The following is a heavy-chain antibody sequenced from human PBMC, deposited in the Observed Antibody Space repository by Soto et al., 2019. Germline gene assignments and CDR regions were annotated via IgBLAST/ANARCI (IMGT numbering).Heavy chain of an antibody. Sequence: EVHLVESGGGLVQPGGSLRLSCAASGFTFRNYWMGWVRQTPDKGLEWVANIKPDGSDKYYVDSVKGRFTISRDNAKNSLYLQMNRLRAEDPAVYYCARENYFDYWGQGTLVTVSS. CDR2: IKPDGSDK. CDR1: GFTFRNYW. J-gene: IGHJ4*02. V-gene: IGHV3-7*01. CDR3: ARENYFDY.